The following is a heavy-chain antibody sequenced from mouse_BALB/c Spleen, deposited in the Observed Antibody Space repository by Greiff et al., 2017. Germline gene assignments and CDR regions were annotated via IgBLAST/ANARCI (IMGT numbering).Heavy chain of an antibody. CDR1: GYTFTSYW. CDR3: ARGYYGSSSAWFAY. J-gene: IGHJ3*01. Sequence: VQRVESGAELARPGASVKLSCKASGYTFTSYWMQWVKQRPGQGLEWIGAIYPGDGDTRYTQKFKGKATLTADKSSSTAYMQLSSLASEDSAVYYCARGYYGSSSAWFAYWGQGTLVTVSA. V-gene: IGHV1-87*01. D-gene: IGHD1-1*01. CDR2: IYPGDGDT.